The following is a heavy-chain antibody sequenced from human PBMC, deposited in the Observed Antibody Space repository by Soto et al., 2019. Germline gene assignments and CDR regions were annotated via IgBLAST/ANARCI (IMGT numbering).Heavy chain of an antibody. Sequence: PGGSLRLSCAASGFTVSSNYMSWVRQAPGKGLEWVSVIYSGGSTYYADSVKGRFTISRDNSKNTLYLQMNSLRAEDTAVYYCARAREISGYGYYYYGMDVWGQGTTVTVSS. J-gene: IGHJ6*02. CDR2: IYSGGST. CDR3: ARAREISGYGYYYYGMDV. D-gene: IGHD3-22*01. V-gene: IGHV3-53*01. CDR1: GFTVSSNY.